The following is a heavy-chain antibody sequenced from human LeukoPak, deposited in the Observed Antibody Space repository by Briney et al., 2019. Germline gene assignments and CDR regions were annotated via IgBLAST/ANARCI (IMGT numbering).Heavy chain of an antibody. Sequence: GGSLRLSCAASGFIFSNYATGWVRQAPHKGPEWVAIISGSGFTTHYADSAKGRFTISRDNSKNTLDLQMNSLRAEDTALYYCAKGSSGYFVDLWGQGTLVTVSS. CDR1: GFIFSNYA. D-gene: IGHD3-22*01. V-gene: IGHV3-23*01. J-gene: IGHJ5*02. CDR2: ISGSGFTT. CDR3: AKGSSGYFVDL.